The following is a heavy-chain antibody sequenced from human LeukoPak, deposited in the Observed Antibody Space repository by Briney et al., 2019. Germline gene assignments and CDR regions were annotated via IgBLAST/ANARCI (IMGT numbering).Heavy chain of an antibody. D-gene: IGHD3-3*01. J-gene: IGHJ5*02. Sequence: PSETLPLTCTVSGVSISSYYWSWIRQPPGKGLEWIGYIYYSGSTNYNPSLKSRVTISVDTSKNQFSLKLSSVTAADTAVYYCARVGEYYDFWSGYLNWFDPWGQGTLVTVSS. CDR1: GVSISSYY. CDR2: IYYSGST. CDR3: ARVGEYYDFWSGYLNWFDP. V-gene: IGHV4-59*01.